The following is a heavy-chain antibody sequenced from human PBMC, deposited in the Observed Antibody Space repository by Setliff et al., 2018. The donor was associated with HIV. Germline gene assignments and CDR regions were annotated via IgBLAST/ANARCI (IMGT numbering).Heavy chain of an antibody. CDR1: GGSISSYY. Sequence: SETLSLTCTVSGGSISSYYWSWIRQPPGKGLEWIGYIYYSGSTNYNPSLKSRVTMSVDTSKYQFSLKLSSVTAADTAVYYCARHESQPYYFDYWGQGTLVTVSS. CDR3: ARHESQPYYFDY. CDR2: IYYSGST. J-gene: IGHJ4*02. V-gene: IGHV4-59*08.